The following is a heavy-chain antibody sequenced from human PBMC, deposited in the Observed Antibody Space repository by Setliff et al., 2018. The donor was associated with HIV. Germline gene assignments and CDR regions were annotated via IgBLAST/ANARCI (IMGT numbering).Heavy chain of an antibody. CDR2: IYPGDSDT. D-gene: IGHD3-16*01. J-gene: IGHJ4*02. V-gene: IGHV5-51*01. CDR1: GYSFTSYW. CDR3: ARQASWGYYFDY. Sequence: GESLKISCKGSGYSFTSYWIGWVRQMPGKGLEWMVIIYPGDSDTRYSPSFQGQVTISADRSISTVYLQWNSLKASDTAMYYCARQASWGYYFDYWGQGTLVTVSS.